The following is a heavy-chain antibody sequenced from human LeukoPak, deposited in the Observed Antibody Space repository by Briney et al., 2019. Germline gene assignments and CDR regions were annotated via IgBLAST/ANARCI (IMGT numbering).Heavy chain of an antibody. CDR1: GGSISTSNYY. Sequence: TSETLSLTCTVSGGSISTSNYYWGWIRQPPGKGLEWIGNIFYSGSTYYSPSLRSRVTISLDTSRNQFSLKLNSVTAADTAVYYCARVVAAAGLARYYYYYYYMDVWGKGSTVTVSS. CDR3: ARVVAAAGLARYYYYYYYMDV. J-gene: IGHJ6*03. D-gene: IGHD6-13*01. CDR2: IFYSGST. V-gene: IGHV4-39*07.